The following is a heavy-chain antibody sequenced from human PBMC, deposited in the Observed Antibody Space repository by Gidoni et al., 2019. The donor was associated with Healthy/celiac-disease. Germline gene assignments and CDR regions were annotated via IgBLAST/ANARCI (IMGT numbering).Heavy chain of an antibody. D-gene: IGHD6-6*01. Sequence: VQLVESGGGLVQPGRSLRLSCAASGFTFDDYAMHWVRQAPGKGLEWVSGLSWNSGSIGYADSVKGRFTISRDNAKNSLYLQMNSLRAEDTALYYRAKDIGAALNMGWFDPWGQGTLVTVSS. J-gene: IGHJ5*02. V-gene: IGHV3-9*01. CDR1: GFTFDDYA. CDR3: AKDIGAALNMGWFDP. CDR2: LSWNSGSI.